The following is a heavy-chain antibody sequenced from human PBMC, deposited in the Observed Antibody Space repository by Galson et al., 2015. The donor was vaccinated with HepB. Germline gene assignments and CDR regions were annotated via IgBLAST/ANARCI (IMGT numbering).Heavy chain of an antibody. D-gene: IGHD5-18*01. CDR1: GLTFRNFF. Sequence: SLRLSCAASGLTFRNFFMAWVRQSPGKGLEWVSGISGLGDRTYYADSVRGRFTISRDNSKNMVFLQMNSLRPEDTARYHCVKGEGLNLLEYIYDWGQGIQVTVSS. J-gene: IGHJ4*02. CDR3: VKGEGLNLLEYIYD. V-gene: IGHV3-23*01. CDR2: ISGLGDRT.